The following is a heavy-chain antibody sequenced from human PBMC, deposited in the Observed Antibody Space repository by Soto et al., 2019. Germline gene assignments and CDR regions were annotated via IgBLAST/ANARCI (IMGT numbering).Heavy chain of an antibody. CDR1: GFSFSDYY. Sequence: QVQLVESGGGLVTPGGSLRLSCAASGFSFSDYYMNWIRQAPGQGLEWVSYISSSGNTIYYADSVKGRFTISRDNAKRPLDMQMNRLRAEDTAVDYWASATSIYLGLDLWGQGTTVIVSS. J-gene: IGHJ6*02. CDR2: ISSSGNTI. D-gene: IGHD3-10*01. V-gene: IGHV3-11*01. CDR3: ASATSIYLGLDL.